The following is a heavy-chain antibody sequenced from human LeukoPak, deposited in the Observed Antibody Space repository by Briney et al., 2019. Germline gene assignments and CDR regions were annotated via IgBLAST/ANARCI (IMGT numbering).Heavy chain of an antibody. CDR3: ARDPSSLRAAFDY. CDR2: IKEDGSEK. CDR1: GFTFSRYW. Sequence: GGSLRLSCAASGFTFSRYWMNWVRQAPGKGLEWVANIKEDGSEKYYVDSAKGRFTISRDNAKNSLYLQMNSLRAEDTALYYCARDPSSLRAAFDYWGQGTLVTVSS. V-gene: IGHV3-7*01. J-gene: IGHJ4*02.